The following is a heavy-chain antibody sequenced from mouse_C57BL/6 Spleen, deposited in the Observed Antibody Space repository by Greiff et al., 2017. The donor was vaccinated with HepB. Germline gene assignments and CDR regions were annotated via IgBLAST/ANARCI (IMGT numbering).Heavy chain of an antibody. J-gene: IGHJ3*01. CDR1: GYSITSGYY. V-gene: IGHV3-6*01. D-gene: IGHD1-2*01. Sequence: EVKVEESGPGLVKPSQSLSLTCSVTGYSITSGYYWNWIRQFPGNKLEWMGYISYDGSNNYNPSLKNRISITRDTSKNQFFLKLNSVTTEDTATYYCASLITTTYWGQGTLVTVSA. CDR2: ISYDGSN. CDR3: ASLITTTY.